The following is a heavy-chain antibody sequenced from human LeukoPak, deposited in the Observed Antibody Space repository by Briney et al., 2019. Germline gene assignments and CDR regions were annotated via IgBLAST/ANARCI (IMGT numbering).Heavy chain of an antibody. CDR1: GFMFRSYG. Sequence: PETSLRLSCAASGFMFRSYGTHWVRQAPGKGLEWVAVISYDGTNKYYADSVKGRLTISRDNSKNTLYLQMNSLRAEDTAVYYCARDPGSGSYHRYFQHWGQGTLVTVSS. CDR2: ISYDGTNK. J-gene: IGHJ1*01. CDR3: ARDPGSGSYHRYFQH. V-gene: IGHV3-30*03. D-gene: IGHD1-26*01.